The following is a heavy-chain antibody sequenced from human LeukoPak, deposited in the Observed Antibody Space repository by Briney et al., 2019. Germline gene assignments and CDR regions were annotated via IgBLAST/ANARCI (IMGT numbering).Heavy chain of an antibody. D-gene: IGHD1-26*01. CDR1: GGSISSSSYY. CDR3: ARRTRIVGTFGY. V-gene: IGHV4-39*07. Sequence: SETLSLTCTVSGGSISSSSYYWGWIRQSPGKGLEWIGNIYYSGSTYYNPSLKSRVTISVDTSKNQFSLKLSSVTAADTAVYYCARRTRIVGTFGYWGQGTLVTVSS. CDR2: IYYSGST. J-gene: IGHJ4*02.